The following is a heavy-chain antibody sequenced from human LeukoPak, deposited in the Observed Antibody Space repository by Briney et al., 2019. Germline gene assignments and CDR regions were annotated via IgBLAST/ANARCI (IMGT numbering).Heavy chain of an antibody. V-gene: IGHV3-30-3*01. Sequence: PGGSLRLSCAASGFTFSRSAMHWVRHPPGKGLEWMGVISNDGIRKFHADSVKGRFTISRDNSKNTLFLQMDSLTTEDTAVYYCARRRDGYNPELDYWGQGTLVTVSS. J-gene: IGHJ4*02. CDR2: ISNDGIRK. D-gene: IGHD5-24*01. CDR3: ARRRDGYNPELDY. CDR1: GFTFSRSA.